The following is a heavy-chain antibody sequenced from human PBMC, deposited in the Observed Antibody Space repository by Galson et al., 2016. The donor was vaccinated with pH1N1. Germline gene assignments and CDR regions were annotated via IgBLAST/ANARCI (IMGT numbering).Heavy chain of an antibody. D-gene: IGHD3-9*01. Sequence: SVKVSCKASGGTFSNYAISWVRQAPGQGLEWMGGIVPMYGRTDYAQKFQGTVTITADKSTSTAYMELSRVRLEDTAVYYWARTENVYDILTGSGSYYGMDVWGQGTAVTVSS. J-gene: IGHJ6*02. CDR3: ARTENVYDILTGSGSYYGMDV. CDR1: GGTFSNYA. V-gene: IGHV1-69*06. CDR2: IVPMYGRT.